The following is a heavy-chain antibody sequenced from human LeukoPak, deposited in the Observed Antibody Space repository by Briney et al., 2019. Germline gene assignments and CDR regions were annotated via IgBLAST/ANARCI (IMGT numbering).Heavy chain of an antibody. D-gene: IGHD3-22*01. Sequence: GTSLRISCATSGFTFSWHGMHWVRQAPGKGLEWVAFMWFDGTYESYADSVKGRFTISRDNSNNLLFLQLNSLRDEDTAVYYCAKERFHFENVAYHYDLGGGFDSWGQGTLAIVSS. J-gene: IGHJ4*02. CDR1: GFTFSWHG. CDR3: AKERFHFENVAYHYDLGGGFDS. V-gene: IGHV3-33*06. CDR2: MWFDGTYE.